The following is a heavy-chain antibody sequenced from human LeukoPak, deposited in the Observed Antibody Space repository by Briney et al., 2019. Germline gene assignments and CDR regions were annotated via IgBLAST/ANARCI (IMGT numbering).Heavy chain of an antibody. CDR1: GFTFSSYW. D-gene: IGHD3-22*01. CDR2: INSDGSST. CDR3: ARVPFDYYDSSGPFDY. Sequence: GGSLRLSCAASGFTFSSYWMHWVRQAPGKGLVWFSRINSDGSSTSYADSVKGRFTISRDNAKNTLYLQMNSLRAEDTAVYYCARVPFDYYDSSGPFDYWGQGTLVTVSS. V-gene: IGHV3-74*01. J-gene: IGHJ4*02.